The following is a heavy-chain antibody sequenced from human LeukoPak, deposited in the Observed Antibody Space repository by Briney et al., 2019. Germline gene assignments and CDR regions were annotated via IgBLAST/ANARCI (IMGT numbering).Heavy chain of an antibody. CDR3: AKADSSGYDFTTNWFDP. Sequence: GGSLRLSCAAPGFTFDDYAMHWVRQAPGQGLEWVSGISWNSGSIGYADSVKGRFTISRDNAKNSLYLQMNRLRAEDTALYYCAKADSSGYDFTTNWFDPWGQGTLVTVSS. J-gene: IGHJ5*02. D-gene: IGHD5-12*01. CDR2: ISWNSGSI. CDR1: GFTFDDYA. V-gene: IGHV3-9*01.